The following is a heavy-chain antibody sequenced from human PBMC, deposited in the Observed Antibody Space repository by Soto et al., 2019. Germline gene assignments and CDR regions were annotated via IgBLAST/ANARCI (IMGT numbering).Heavy chain of an antibody. D-gene: IGHD3-10*01. CDR3: TRGVRNYYGSGSYPCYFDY. CDR2: IYHSGNT. J-gene: IGHJ4*02. CDR1: GYAIRTGYY. Sequence: SETLSLTCAVSGYAIRTGYYWGWIRQPPGKGLEWIGSIYHSGNTYSNPSLKSRVTMAVDTSKNQVSLELSSVTAADTAVYYCTRGVRNYYGSGSYPCYFDYWGQGTLVTVSS. V-gene: IGHV4-38-2*01.